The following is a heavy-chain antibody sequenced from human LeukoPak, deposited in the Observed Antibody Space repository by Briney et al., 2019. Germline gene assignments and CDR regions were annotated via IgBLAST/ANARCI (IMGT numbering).Heavy chain of an antibody. Sequence: ASVKVSCKASGYTFTSYGISWVRQAPGQGLEWMGWISAYNGNTNYAQKLQGRVTMTTDTSTSTAYMEMNSLKSEDTAVYYCARTRCSGGNCDSSERYYYMDVWGTGTTVTVS. CDR1: GYTFTSYG. V-gene: IGHV1-18*01. D-gene: IGHD2-15*01. CDR2: ISAYNGNT. CDR3: ARTRCSGGNCDSSERYYYMDV. J-gene: IGHJ6*03.